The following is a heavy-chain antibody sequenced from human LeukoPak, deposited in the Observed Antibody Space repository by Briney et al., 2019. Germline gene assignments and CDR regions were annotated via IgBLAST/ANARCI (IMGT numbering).Heavy chain of an antibody. D-gene: IGHD7-27*01. J-gene: IGHJ4*02. CDR1: GDSISRNTYH. CDR2: IYYSGSI. Sequence: SETLSLICIVSGDSISRNTYHWGWVRQPPGKGLEWIGTIYYSGSIYYNQSLRGRVALSVYTSKNQFSLKLTSVTAADTAVYYCGRLNTDWGFLFDSWGQGTLVTVSS. V-gene: IGHV4-39*01. CDR3: GRLNTDWGFLFDS.